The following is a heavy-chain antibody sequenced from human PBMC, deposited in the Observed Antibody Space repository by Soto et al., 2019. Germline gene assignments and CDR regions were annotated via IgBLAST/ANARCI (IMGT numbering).Heavy chain of an antibody. D-gene: IGHD3-10*01. CDR1: GYTFTSYG. CDR3: ARVFITMVRGGRSAYYYYYGMDV. V-gene: IGHV1-18*01. Sequence: ASVKVSCKASGYTFTSYGISWVRQAPGQGLEWKGWISAYNGNKNYAQKQKGKITMTTDTSTSTVYMELLILRSDDTVVYYCARVFITMVRGGRSAYYYYYGMDVWGQGTTVTVSS. J-gene: IGHJ6*02. CDR2: ISAYNGNK.